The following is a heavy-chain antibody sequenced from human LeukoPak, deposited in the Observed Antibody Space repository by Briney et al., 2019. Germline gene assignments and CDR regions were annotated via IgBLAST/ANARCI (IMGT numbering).Heavy chain of an antibody. Sequence: GGSLRLSCAASGFTFSSYVLHWVRQAPGKGLEWVAVISFNGNNKYYAASVTGRFTISRDNAKNTLYLQMNSLRAEDTAVYYCARGLAAAGTDAFDIWGQGTKVSVS. CDR2: ISFNGNNK. D-gene: IGHD6-13*01. CDR1: GFTFSSYV. V-gene: IGHV3-30*04. J-gene: IGHJ3*02. CDR3: ARGLAAAGTDAFDI.